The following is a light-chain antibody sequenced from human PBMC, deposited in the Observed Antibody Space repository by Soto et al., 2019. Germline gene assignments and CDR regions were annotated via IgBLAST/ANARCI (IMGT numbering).Light chain of an antibody. V-gene: IGLV2-8*01. CDR3: SSYAGSNNLNV. J-gene: IGLJ1*01. CDR1: SSDVGGYNY. CDR2: EVS. Sequence: QSALTQRPSASGSPGQSVTISCTGTSSDVGGYNYVSWYQQHPGKAPKLMIYEVSKRPSGVPDRFSGSKSGNTASLTVSGLQAEDEAVYYCSSYAGSNNLNVFGTGTKLTVL.